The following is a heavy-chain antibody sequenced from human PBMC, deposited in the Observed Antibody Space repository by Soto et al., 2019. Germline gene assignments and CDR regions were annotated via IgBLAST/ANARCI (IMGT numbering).Heavy chain of an antibody. D-gene: IGHD6-13*01. V-gene: IGHV1-46*02. CDR2: INPYAGTR. J-gene: IGHJ4*02. CDR3: ARAAAGAAVRYYFDH. Sequence: QVQLMQSGAEVMKPGASVKVSCKASGYTFNTYYIHWVRQAPGQGLEWVGIINPYAGTRTYAQNFQGRVNLPRDTSTTTVYMELGSLRSEDTAVYYCARAAAGAAVRYYFDHWGQGTLVTVSS. CDR1: GYTFNTYY.